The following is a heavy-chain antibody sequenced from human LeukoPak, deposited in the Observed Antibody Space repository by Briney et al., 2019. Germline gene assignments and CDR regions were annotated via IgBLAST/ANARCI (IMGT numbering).Heavy chain of an antibody. Sequence: ASVKLSCKASVGTFSSYAISWVRQAPGPGLEWMGGIIPIFGTANYAQNFQGRVTITADESTSTAYMDLSSLRSEDTAVYYCARGASSKPYYYYYYMDVWGKGTTVTISS. V-gene: IGHV1-69*13. CDR2: IIPIFGTA. D-gene: IGHD2-2*01. J-gene: IGHJ6*03. CDR3: ARGASSKPYYYYYYMDV. CDR1: VGTFSSYA.